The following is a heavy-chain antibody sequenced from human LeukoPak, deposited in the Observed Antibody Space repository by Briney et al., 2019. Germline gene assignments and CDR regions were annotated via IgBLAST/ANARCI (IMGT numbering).Heavy chain of an antibody. CDR1: GDSISSGSYY. Sequence: SGTLSLTCSVSGDSISSGSYYWGWIRQPPGKGLEWIGTGSTYYNPSLKSRVTISLDTSRNQFSLRLTSVTAADTAVYYCARSPSAMVTHYYYYMDVWGKGTTVTVSS. D-gene: IGHD5-18*01. V-gene: IGHV4-39*07. CDR2: GST. J-gene: IGHJ6*03. CDR3: ARSPSAMVTHYYYYMDV.